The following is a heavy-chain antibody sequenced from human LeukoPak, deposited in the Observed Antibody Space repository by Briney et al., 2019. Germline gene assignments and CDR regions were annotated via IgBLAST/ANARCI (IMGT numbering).Heavy chain of an antibody. CDR1: GYSFTSYW. CDR2: IYPGDSDT. D-gene: IGHD4-11*01. Sequence: GESLKISCKGSGYSFTSYWIGWVRQMPGKGLEWMGIIYPGDSDTRYSPSFQGQVTISADKSISTAYLQWISLKASDTAMYYCARQYHDYSNLLGNWFDPWGQGTPVTVSS. J-gene: IGHJ5*02. V-gene: IGHV5-51*01. CDR3: ARQYHDYSNLLGNWFDP.